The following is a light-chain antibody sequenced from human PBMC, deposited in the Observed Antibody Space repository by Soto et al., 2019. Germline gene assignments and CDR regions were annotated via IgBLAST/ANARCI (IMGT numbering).Light chain of an antibody. CDR1: QSVSVH. CDR3: VQRTTCPWT. J-gene: IGKJ1*01. Sequence: EIVLTQSPGTLSLSPGERATLSCRASQSVSVHLAWYQQKPGQAPRLLIYDASNRATGIPARFSSRWSGTDITITSSSLEHEVFAVYCCVQRTTCPWTCGQGSKVEIK. V-gene: IGKV3-11*01. CDR2: DAS.